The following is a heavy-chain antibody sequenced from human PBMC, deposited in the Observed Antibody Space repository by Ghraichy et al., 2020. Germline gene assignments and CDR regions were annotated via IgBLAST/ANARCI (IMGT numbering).Heavy chain of an antibody. J-gene: IGHJ4*02. D-gene: IGHD6-19*01. Sequence: GESLNISCKGSEYSFTTYWIGWVRQMPGKGLEWMGIIYPGDSDTIYSPSFQGQVTISADKSINTAYLQWSSLKVSDTAMYYCARQDSSGSYSYWGQGTLVTVSS. CDR3: ARQDSSGSYSY. CDR1: EYSFTTYW. CDR2: IYPGDSDT. V-gene: IGHV5-51*01.